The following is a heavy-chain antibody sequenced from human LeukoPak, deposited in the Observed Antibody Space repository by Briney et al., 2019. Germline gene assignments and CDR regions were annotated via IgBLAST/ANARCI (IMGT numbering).Heavy chain of an antibody. CDR1: GFTFSSYG. CDR3: ASHGSGSYYADAFDI. J-gene: IGHJ3*02. V-gene: IGHV3-33*01. CDR2: IWYDGSNK. D-gene: IGHD3-10*01. Sequence: GGSLRLSCVASGFTFSSYGMHWVRQAPGKGLEWVAVIWYDGSNKYYADSVKGRFTISRDNSKNTLYLQMNSLRAEDTAVYYCASHGSGSYYADAFDIWGQGTMVTVSS.